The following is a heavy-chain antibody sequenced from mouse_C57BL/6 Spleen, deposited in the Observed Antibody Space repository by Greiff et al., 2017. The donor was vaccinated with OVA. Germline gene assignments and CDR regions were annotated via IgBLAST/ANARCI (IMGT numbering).Heavy chain of an antibody. D-gene: IGHD1-1*01. CDR1: GYTFTDYN. V-gene: IGHV1-18*01. CDR3: ARLPYYNDSSNDYLDY. Sequence: VQLQQSGPELVKPGASVKISCKASGYTFTDYNMDWVKQSHGKSLEWIGDIYPNNGGTIYNQKFKGKATLTVDKSSSTAYMELRSLTSEDTAVYDCARLPYYNDSSNDYLDYWGQGTSRTVSS. J-gene: IGHJ2*02. CDR2: IYPNNGGT.